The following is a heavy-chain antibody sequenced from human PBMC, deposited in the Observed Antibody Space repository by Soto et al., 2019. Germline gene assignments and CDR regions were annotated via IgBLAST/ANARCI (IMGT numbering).Heavy chain of an antibody. CDR1: GFTFSSYS. CDR2: SSSSSSTI. Sequence: VGSLRLSCAASGFTFSSYSMNWVRQAPGKGLEWVSYSSSSSSTIYYADSVKGRFTISRDNAKNSLYLQMNSLRDEDTAVYYCARGGSRITIFGVVQRAMDVWGQGTTVTVSS. J-gene: IGHJ6*02. CDR3: ARGGSRITIFGVVQRAMDV. D-gene: IGHD3-3*01. V-gene: IGHV3-48*02.